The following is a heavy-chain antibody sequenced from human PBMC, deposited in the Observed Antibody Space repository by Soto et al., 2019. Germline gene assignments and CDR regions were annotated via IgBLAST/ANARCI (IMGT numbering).Heavy chain of an antibody. CDR2: IIPIFGTA. J-gene: IGHJ3*02. CDR1: RGTFTSYA. Sequence: GASVKVSCKASRGTFTSYASRWGRQAPGQGLEWMGGIIPIFGTANYAQKFQGRVTIPADESTSTAYMELSSLRSEDTAVYYCARDLPHFYYDSSEPHLSDIWGHGTTVTVSS. CDR3: ARDLPHFYYDSSEPHLSDI. V-gene: IGHV1-69*13. D-gene: IGHD3-22*01.